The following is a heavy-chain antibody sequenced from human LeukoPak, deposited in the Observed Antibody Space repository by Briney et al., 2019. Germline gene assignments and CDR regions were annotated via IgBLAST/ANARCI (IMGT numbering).Heavy chain of an antibody. CDR1: GGSTSSYY. V-gene: IGHV4-59*01. CDR3: ARGDYGDYGYWYFDL. D-gene: IGHD4-17*01. J-gene: IGHJ2*01. CDR2: IYYSGST. Sequence: PSETLSLTCTVSGGSTSSYYWNWIRQPPGKGLEWIGYIYYSGSTTYNPSLKSRVTISVDTSKNQFSLKLSSVTAADTAVYYCARGDYGDYGYWYFDLWGRGTLVTVSS.